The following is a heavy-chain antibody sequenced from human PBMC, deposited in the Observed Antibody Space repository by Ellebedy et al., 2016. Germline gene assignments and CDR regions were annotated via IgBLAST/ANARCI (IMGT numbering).Heavy chain of an antibody. CDR2: ISYDGSNK. V-gene: IGHV3-30*04. CDR3: RQGHYADY. CDR1: GFTFSSYA. J-gene: IGHJ4*02. Sequence: GESLKISXAASGFTFSSYAMHWVRQAPGKGLEWVAVISYDGSNKYYADSVKGRFTISRDNAKNTLYLAMNNLRAEDTAVYYCRQGHYADYWGQGTLVTVSS.